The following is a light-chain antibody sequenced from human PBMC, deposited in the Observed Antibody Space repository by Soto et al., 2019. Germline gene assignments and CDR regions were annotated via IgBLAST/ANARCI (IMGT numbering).Light chain of an antibody. CDR3: QQGYGIPWT. CDR2: AAS. Sequence: DIQMTQSPYSLSAPVGDSVTITCRASQTLGSFLNWYQQRPGKAPNLLIYAASTLQSGVPSRFSGSGSGTDFTLTISSLQPEDIATYYCQQGYGIPWTFGQVTKVEIK. V-gene: IGKV1-39*01. J-gene: IGKJ1*01. CDR1: QTLGSF.